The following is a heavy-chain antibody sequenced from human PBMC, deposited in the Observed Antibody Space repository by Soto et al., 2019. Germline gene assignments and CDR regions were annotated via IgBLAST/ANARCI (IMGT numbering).Heavy chain of an antibody. J-gene: IGHJ5*02. CDR3: ARAGVDIVVVPAPFGWFDP. V-gene: IGHV4-59*01. CDR1: GGSISSYY. Sequence: SETLSLTCTVSGGSISSYYWSWIRQPPGKGLEWIGYIYYSGSTNYNPSLKSRVTISVDTSKNQFSLKLSSVTAADTAVYYCARAGVDIVVVPAPFGWFDPWGQGTLVTVSS. CDR2: IYYSGST. D-gene: IGHD2-2*03.